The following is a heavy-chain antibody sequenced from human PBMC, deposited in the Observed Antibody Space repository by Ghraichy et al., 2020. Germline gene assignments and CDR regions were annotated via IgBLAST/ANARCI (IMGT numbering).Heavy chain of an antibody. CDR1: GGSVSGYY. D-gene: IGHD2-8*02. V-gene: IGHV4-59*02. Sequence: SQTLSLTCTVSGGSVSGYYWTWIRQPPGKGLEYIGHIYYTGSTTYNPSLTSRVTISVDTSKNQFSLTLRSLTAADTAVYYCARYVGCTGGHGYLGYWGRGTLVTVSS. J-gene: IGHJ4*02. CDR3: ARYVGCTGGHGYLGY. CDR2: IYYTGST.